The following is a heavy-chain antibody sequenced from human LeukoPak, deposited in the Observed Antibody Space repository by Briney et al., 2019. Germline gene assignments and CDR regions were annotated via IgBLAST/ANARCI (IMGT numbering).Heavy chain of an antibody. D-gene: IGHD3-22*01. V-gene: IGHV4-59*01. CDR2: IYYSGST. CDR3: ARGTNYYDSGRGAFDI. J-gene: IGHJ3*02. Sequence: PSETLSLTCTVSGGSISSYYWSWIRQPPGKGLEWIGYIYYSGSTNYNPSLKSRVTISVDTSKNQFSLKLSSVTAADTAVYYCARGTNYYDSGRGAFDIWGQGTMVTVSS. CDR1: GGSISSYY.